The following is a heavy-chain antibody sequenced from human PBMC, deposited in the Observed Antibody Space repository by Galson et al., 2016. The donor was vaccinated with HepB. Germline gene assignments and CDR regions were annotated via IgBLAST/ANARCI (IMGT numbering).Heavy chain of an antibody. Sequence: TLSLTCTVSGGSMSSYYWTWIRQPPGKGLEWIGYMYYSGGSNYNPSLKSRVTISVDTSKNQFSLKLTSVTAADTAVYYCARGLGINYHDSSGYVYWGQGTLVTVSS. CDR3: ARGLGINYHDSSGYVY. J-gene: IGHJ4*02. CDR1: GGSMSSYY. D-gene: IGHD3-22*01. CDR2: MYYSGGS. V-gene: IGHV4-59*01.